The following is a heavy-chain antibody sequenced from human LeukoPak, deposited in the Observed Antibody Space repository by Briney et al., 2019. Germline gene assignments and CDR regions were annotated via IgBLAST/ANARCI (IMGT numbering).Heavy chain of an antibody. D-gene: IGHD2-2*01. CDR3: ARALWGQYCSSTSCYGGEYYYYGMDV. CDR2: INPNSGGT. V-gene: IGHV1-2*02. Sequence: ASVKVSCKASGYTFTGYYMHWVRQAPGQGLEWMGWINPNSGGTNYAQKFQGRVTMTRDTSISTAYMELSRLRSDDTVVYYCARALWGQYCSSTSCYGGEYYYYGMDVWGQGTTVTVSS. J-gene: IGHJ6*02. CDR1: GYTFTGYY.